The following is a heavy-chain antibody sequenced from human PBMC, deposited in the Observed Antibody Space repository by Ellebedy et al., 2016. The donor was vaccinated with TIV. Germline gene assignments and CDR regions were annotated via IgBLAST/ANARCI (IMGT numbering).Heavy chain of an antibody. V-gene: IGHV3-23*01. CDR3: AKDRTSGDGYWVFDS. CDR1: GFTFSPYA. Sequence: GESLKISCAASGFTFSPYAMSWVCQAPGKGLEWVSGIVGSGSQKYADSVKGRFTISRDNSKRTVDLQMNSLRAEDTAIYFCAKDRTSGDGYWVFDSWGQGTLVTVSS. D-gene: IGHD5-18*01. J-gene: IGHJ4*02. CDR2: IVGSGS.